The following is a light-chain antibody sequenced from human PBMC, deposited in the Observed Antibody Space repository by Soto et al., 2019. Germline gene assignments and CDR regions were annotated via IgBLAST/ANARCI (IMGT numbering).Light chain of an antibody. J-gene: IGKJ2*01. V-gene: IGKV3-20*01. CDR2: GAS. Sequence: EIVVTQSPGTLSLSPGERATLSCRASQSVRNSYLSWYQQKPDQAPRLLIYGASGKATGIPDRFSGSGSGTDFTLTISRLEPEDFAVYYCQQYGSSPYTFGQGNKLEI. CDR3: QQYGSSPYT. CDR1: QSVRNSY.